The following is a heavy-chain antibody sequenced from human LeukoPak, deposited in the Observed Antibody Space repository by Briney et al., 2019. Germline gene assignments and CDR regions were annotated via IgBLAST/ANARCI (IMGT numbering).Heavy chain of an antibody. CDR1: GGSISSSSYY. J-gene: IGHJ4*02. CDR3: ARGASWWEPNSPLDY. CDR2: INHSGST. Sequence: PSETLSLTCTVSGGSISSSSYYWGWLRQPPGKGLEWIVEINHSGSTNYNPSLKSPFTISVDTSKNQFSLKLSSVTAADTAVYYCARGASWWEPNSPLDYWGQGTLVTVSS. V-gene: IGHV4-39*07. D-gene: IGHD1-26*01.